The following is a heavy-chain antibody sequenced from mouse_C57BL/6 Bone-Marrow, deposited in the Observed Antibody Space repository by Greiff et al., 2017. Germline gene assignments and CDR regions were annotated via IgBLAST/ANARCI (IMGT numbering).Heavy chain of an antibody. Sequence: VQLQQSGAELVRPGASVKLSCTASGFNIKDYYMHWVKQRTEQGLEWIGWIDPEDGDTEYASKFQGKATITADTSSNTAYLQLSSLPSEHTAVYYCAIYYGNSYYLDYWGQGTSLTVSS. D-gene: IGHD2-1*01. J-gene: IGHJ2*02. V-gene: IGHV14-2*01. CDR1: GFNIKDYY. CDR2: IDPEDGDT. CDR3: AIYYGNSYYLDY.